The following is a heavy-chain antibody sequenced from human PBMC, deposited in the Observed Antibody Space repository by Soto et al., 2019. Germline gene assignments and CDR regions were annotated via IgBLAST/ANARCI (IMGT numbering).Heavy chain of an antibody. CDR2: ISSDGNNK. CDR1: GFTFDSYG. CDR3: AKDLLPNTVNKCGS. V-gene: IGHV3-30*18. J-gene: IGHJ5*02. D-gene: IGHD4-17*01. Sequence: QVQLVESGGGVVQPGRSLRLSCAASGFTFDSYGMHWVRQAPGKGLEWVAVISSDGNNKYYADSVKVRFTISRDNFKNTLYLQMSSLRADDKAVYYCAKDLLPNTVNKCGSWGQGTLVTVSS.